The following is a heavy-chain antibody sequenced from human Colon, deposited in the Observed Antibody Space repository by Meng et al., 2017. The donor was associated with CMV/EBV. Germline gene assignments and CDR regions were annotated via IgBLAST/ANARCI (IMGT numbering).Heavy chain of an antibody. CDR3: ARDPRPDADYLDY. CDR2: ISASKANT. D-gene: IGHD3-10*01. J-gene: IGHJ4*02. CDR1: DYPFVRYN. Sequence: CNGADYPFVRYNINWVRQAPGQGLEWMGWISASKANTKYAQKFHDRLTMTTDTSTHTVYMELRSLTSDDTAVYFCARDPRPDADYLDYWGQGTLVTVSS. V-gene: IGHV1-18*01.